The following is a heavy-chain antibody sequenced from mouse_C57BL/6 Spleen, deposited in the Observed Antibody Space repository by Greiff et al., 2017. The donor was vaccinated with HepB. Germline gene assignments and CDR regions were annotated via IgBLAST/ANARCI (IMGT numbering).Heavy chain of an antibody. CDR1: GFSLTSYG. CDR2: ICGGGST. V-gene: IGHV2-2*01. J-gene: IGHJ4*01. CDR3: ARNGGMDY. Sequence: QVQLQQSGPGLVQPSQSLSITCTVSGFSLTSYGVHWVRQSPGKGLEWLGVICGGGSTDYNAAFISRLSISKDNSKSQVSFKMNSLQADDTAIYYCARNGGMDYWGQGTSVTVSS.